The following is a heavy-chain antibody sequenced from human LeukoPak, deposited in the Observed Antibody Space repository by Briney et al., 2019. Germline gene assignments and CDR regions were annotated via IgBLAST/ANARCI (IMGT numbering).Heavy chain of an antibody. J-gene: IGHJ4*02. CDR2: ISGSGGKT. Sequence: GGSLRLSCAAYGFTFSSYAMSWVRQAAGKGLEWVSGISGSGGKTYYADSVKGRFTISRDNSKNTLYLQMTSLRAGDTAVYYCAKETGNYYDSSGLFDYWGQGTLVTVSS. CDR1: GFTFSSYA. CDR3: AKETGNYYDSSGLFDY. V-gene: IGHV3-23*01. D-gene: IGHD3-22*01.